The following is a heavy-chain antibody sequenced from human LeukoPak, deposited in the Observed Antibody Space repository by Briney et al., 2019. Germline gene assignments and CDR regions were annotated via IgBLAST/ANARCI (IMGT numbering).Heavy chain of an antibody. CDR2: INHSGST. CDR1: GGSFSGYY. CDR3: ARPVSGSSGWYYNY. V-gene: IGHV4-34*01. J-gene: IGHJ4*02. D-gene: IGHD6-19*01. Sequence: SETLSLTCAVYGGSFSGYYWSWIRQPPGKGMELIGEINHSGSTNYSPSLKSRVTISVDTSKNQFSLKLSSVTAADTAVYCCARPVSGSSGWYYNYWGQGTLVTVSS.